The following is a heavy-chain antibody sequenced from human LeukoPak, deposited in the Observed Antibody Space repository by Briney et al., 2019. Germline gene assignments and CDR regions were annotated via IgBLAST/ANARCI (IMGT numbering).Heavy chain of an antibody. CDR1: RFTFSSYW. V-gene: IGHV3-74*01. J-gene: IGHJ4*02. Sequence: GVSLRLSCVASRFTFSSYWMHWVRQDPRKGLVWVSRINGDGRNINYADSVRGRFTISRDNAKNTLYLQMNTLRVEDTAVYYCARDFPKQIPVDYWGQGTLVTVSS. D-gene: IGHD2-2*02. CDR3: ARDFPKQIPVDY. CDR2: INGDGRNI.